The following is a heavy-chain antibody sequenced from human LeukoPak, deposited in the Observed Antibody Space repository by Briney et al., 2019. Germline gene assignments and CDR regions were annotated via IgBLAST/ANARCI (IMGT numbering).Heavy chain of an antibody. J-gene: IGHJ4*02. CDR3: ASGGNGAYYFDY. V-gene: IGHV4-59*01. CDR1: GGSISSYY. Sequence: SETLSLTCTVSGGSISSYYWSWIRQPPRKGLEWIGYIYYSGSTNYNPSLKSRVTISVDTSKNQFSLKLSSVTAADTAVYYCASGGNGAYYFDYWGQGTLVTVSS. D-gene: IGHD1-1*01. CDR2: IYYSGST.